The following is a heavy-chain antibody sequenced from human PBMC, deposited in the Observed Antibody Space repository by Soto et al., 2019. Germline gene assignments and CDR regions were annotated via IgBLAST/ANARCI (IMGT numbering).Heavy chain of an antibody. CDR2: IYYSGST. J-gene: IGHJ4*02. V-gene: IGHV4-30-4*01. CDR1: GGSISSGACY. Sequence: QVQLQASGPGLVKPSQTLSLTCTVSGGSISSGACYWSWVRQPPGKGLEWIGCIYYSGSTYYNSSLKSRVTISVDTSKNQFSLRLSSVTAADTAVYYCALTGYYDVDYWGQGTLVTVSS. CDR3: ALTGYYDVDY. D-gene: IGHD3-9*01.